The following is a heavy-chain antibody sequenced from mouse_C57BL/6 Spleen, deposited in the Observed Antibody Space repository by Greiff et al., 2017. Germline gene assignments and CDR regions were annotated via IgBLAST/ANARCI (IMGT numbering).Heavy chain of an antibody. CDR2: INPYNGGT. D-gene: IGHD1-1*01. Sequence: VQLQQSGPVLVKPGASVKMSCKASGYTFTDYYMNWVKQSHGKSLEWIGVINPYNGGTSYNQKFKGKATLTVDKSSSTAYMELNSLTSEDSAVYYCARGGVVPYAMDYWGQGTSVTVSS. J-gene: IGHJ4*01. CDR3: ARGGVVPYAMDY. CDR1: GYTFTDYY. V-gene: IGHV1-19*01.